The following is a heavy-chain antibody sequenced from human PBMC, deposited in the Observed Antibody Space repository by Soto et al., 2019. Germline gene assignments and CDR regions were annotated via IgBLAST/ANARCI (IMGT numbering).Heavy chain of an antibody. Sequence: EGQLLESGGGLVQPGGSLRLSCTASGLTLSNSAMTWVRQAPGKGLEWVSVISRDGRTINYVDSVKGRFTISRDNSKNTVFLQMNSLRVEDTAVYYCGKYECDDSACLRWFDPWGQGTLVTVSS. CDR2: ISRDGRTI. CDR1: GLTLSNSA. CDR3: GKYECDDSACLRWFDP. V-gene: IGHV3-23*01. J-gene: IGHJ5*02. D-gene: IGHD2-21*01.